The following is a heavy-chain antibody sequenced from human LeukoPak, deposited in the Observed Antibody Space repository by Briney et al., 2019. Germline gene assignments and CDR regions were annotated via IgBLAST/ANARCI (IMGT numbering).Heavy chain of an antibody. J-gene: IGHJ6*02. CDR1: GFIFSNDA. V-gene: IGHV3-30*02. CDR2: IWFDGSNK. CDR3: ARDYETSGYYGYYYYYYGMDV. Sequence: GGSLRLSCAASGFIFSNDAMHWVRQAPGKGLEWVAFIWFDGSNKHYADSVKGRFTISRDNSKNTLYLQMNSLRAEDTAVYYCARDYETSGYYGYYYYYYGMDVWGQGTTVTVSS. D-gene: IGHD3-3*01.